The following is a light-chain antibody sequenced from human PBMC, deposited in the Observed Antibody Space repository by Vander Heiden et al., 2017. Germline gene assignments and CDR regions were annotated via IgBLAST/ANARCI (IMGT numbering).Light chain of an antibody. CDR1: SSNIGNNY. Sequence: QSVLTQPPPASAAPGQKVTISCSGSSSNIGNNYVSWYQQLPGTAPKLLIYDNNKRPSGIPDRFSGSKSGTSATLGITGLQTGDEADYYCGTWDSSLSAVIFGGGTKLTVL. J-gene: IGLJ2*01. V-gene: IGLV1-51*01. CDR3: GTWDSSLSAVI. CDR2: DNN.